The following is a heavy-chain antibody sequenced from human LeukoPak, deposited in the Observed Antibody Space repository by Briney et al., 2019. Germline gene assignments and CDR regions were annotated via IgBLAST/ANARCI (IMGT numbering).Heavy chain of an antibody. CDR3: AKKRALGEVEYSSSYFDY. V-gene: IGHV3-30*18. Sequence: GGSLRLSCAASGFTFSSYGMHWVRQAPGKGLEWVAVISYDGSNKYYADSVKGRFTISRDNSRNTLYLQMNSLRAEDTAVYYCAKKRALGEVEYSSSYFDYWGQGTLVTVSS. D-gene: IGHD6-6*01. CDR2: ISYDGSNK. CDR1: GFTFSSYG. J-gene: IGHJ4*02.